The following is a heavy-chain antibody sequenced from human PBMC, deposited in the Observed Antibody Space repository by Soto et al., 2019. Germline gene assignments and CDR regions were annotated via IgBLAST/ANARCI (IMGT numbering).Heavy chain of an antibody. Sequence: ASVKVSCKASGYTFTAHSIHWVRQAPGQKFEWLGWITAGAGYTDYSQNFQGRVTITRDTSATTAYMHLSNLKSEDTAIYYCARENFPQSGSYYDSWGHVTLVTVS. CDR3: ARENFPQSGSYYDS. D-gene: IGHD2-15*01. CDR2: ITAGAGYT. J-gene: IGHJ5*01. CDR1: GYTFTAHS. V-gene: IGHV1-3*01.